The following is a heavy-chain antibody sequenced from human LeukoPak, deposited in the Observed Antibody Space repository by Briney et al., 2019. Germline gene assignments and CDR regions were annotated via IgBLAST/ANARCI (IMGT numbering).Heavy chain of an antibody. J-gene: IGHJ4*02. Sequence: GGSLRLSCAASGFTFSSYSMNWVRQAPGKGLEWVSYISSSSNTIYYADSAKGRFTISRDNAKNSLYLQMNSLRAEDTAVYYCARDTADHWGQGTLVTVSS. V-gene: IGHV3-48*01. CDR2: ISSSSNTI. CDR3: ARDTADH. CDR1: GFTFSSYS.